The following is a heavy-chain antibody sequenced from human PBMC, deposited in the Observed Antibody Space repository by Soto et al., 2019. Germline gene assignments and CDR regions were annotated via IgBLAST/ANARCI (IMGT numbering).Heavy chain of an antibody. Sequence: ASVKVSCKASGYIFTSYGISWVRQAPGQGLEWMGWISAYNGNTNYAQKLQGRVTMTTDTSTSTAYMELRSLRSDDTAVYYCARASRIRFLEWLLNENWFDPWGQGTLVTVSS. CDR2: ISAYNGNT. D-gene: IGHD3-3*01. CDR3: ARASRIRFLEWLLNENWFDP. J-gene: IGHJ5*02. V-gene: IGHV1-18*04. CDR1: GYIFTSYG.